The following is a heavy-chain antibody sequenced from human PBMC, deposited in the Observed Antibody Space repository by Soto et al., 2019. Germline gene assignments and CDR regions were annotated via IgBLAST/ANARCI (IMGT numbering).Heavy chain of an antibody. Sequence: EVQLLESGGGLVQPGGSLRLSCAASGFTFSSYAMSWVRQAPGKGLEWVSAISGSGGSTYYADSVKGRFTISRDNSKNTLYLQMNIRRGGDAAVYYCAKELLGIGGYWGQGTLVTVSS. CDR1: GFTFSSYA. D-gene: IGHD2-21*01. CDR2: ISGSGGST. CDR3: AKELLGIGGY. V-gene: IGHV3-23*01. J-gene: IGHJ4*02.